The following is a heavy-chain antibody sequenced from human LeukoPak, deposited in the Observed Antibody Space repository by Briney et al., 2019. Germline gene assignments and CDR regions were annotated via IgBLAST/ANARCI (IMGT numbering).Heavy chain of an antibody. J-gene: IGHJ4*02. CDR1: GGSISSSY. CDR2: IYYSGST. CDR3: ASSSAYFNYHFGY. V-gene: IGHV4-59*01. D-gene: IGHD3-22*01. Sequence: SETLSLTCTVSGGSISSSYWSWIRQTPGKGLEWIGYIYYSGSTDSNPSLKSRVTISVDTSKNQFSLKLKSVTTADTAVYYCASSSAYFNYHFGYWGQGTLVTVSS.